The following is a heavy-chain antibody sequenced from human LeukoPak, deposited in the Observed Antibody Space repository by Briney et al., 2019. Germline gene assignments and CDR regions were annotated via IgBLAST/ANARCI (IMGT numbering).Heavy chain of an antibody. CDR1: RDSITTRTYY. CDR2: IYHSGST. V-gene: IGHV4-39*07. Sequence: ASETLSLTCTVSRDSITTRTYYWGWIRQPPGEGLEWIGSIYHSGSTYYNPSLKSRVTMSVDTSKNQFSLKLASVTAADTAVYYCARTNVAVRLLTDSWGQGTLVIVSS. D-gene: IGHD6-19*01. CDR3: ARTNVAVRLLTDS. J-gene: IGHJ4*02.